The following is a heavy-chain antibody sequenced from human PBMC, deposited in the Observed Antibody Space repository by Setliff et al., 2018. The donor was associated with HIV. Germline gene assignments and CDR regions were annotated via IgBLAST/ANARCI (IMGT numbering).Heavy chain of an antibody. J-gene: IGHJ5*02. V-gene: IGHV4-61*02. CDR3: ARHAGVASPHWFDP. CDR1: GGSISRGSYY. CDR2: IYTSGST. D-gene: IGHD2-2*01. Sequence: LSLTCTVSGGSISRGSYYWSWIRQPAGKGLEWIGRIYTSGSTNYNPPLQSRVTISVDTSKNQFSLKLSSVTAADTAVYYCARHAGVASPHWFDPWGQGTLVTVS.